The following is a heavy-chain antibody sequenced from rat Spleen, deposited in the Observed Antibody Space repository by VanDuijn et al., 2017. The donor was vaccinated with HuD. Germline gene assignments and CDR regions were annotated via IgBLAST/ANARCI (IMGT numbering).Heavy chain of an antibody. CDR2: ISTCAGYT. D-gene: IGHD1-1*01. CDR1: GFTFSNYG. Sequence: EVQLVESGGGLVQPGGSLKLSCVVSGFTFSNYGMAWVRQTPTKGLEWVASISTCAGYTYYRDSVKGRFTISRDNAKNTQYLQMDSLTSEDTATYYCARHPISTVSYYFDYWGQGVTVTVSS. CDR3: ARHPISTVSYYFDY. V-gene: IGHV5S14*01. J-gene: IGHJ2*01.